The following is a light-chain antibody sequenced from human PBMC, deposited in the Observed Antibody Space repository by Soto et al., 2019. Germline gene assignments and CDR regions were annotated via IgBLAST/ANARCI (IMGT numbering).Light chain of an antibody. CDR2: GAS. J-gene: IGKJ2*01. V-gene: IGKV3-20*01. Sequence: EIVLTQSPGTLSLSPGEGATLSCRASQTVSSTYLAWYQQKPGRAPSLLIHGASTRAAGIPDRFSASGSGTHFTLTINSLEPEDFAVYFCQQFGTSPYTFGQGTTVEIK. CDR3: QQFGTSPYT. CDR1: QTVSSTY.